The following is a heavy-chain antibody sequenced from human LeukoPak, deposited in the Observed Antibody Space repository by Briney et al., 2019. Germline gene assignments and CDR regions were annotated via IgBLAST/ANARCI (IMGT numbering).Heavy chain of an antibody. V-gene: IGHV5-51*01. D-gene: IGHD3-22*01. J-gene: IGHJ1*01. CDR3: ARWAYYDSSGSPEDFQH. CDR1: GSIFTSYW. Sequence: GESLQISCKGSGSIFTSYWIGWVRQLPGKGLEWMGIIYPGDSDTKYSPSFQGQVTISADKSISTAYLQWSSLKASDTAMYYCARWAYYDSSGSPEDFQHWGQGTLVTVSS. CDR2: IYPGDSDT.